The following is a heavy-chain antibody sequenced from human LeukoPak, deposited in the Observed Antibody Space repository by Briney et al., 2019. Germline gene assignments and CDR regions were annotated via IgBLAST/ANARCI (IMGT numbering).Heavy chain of an antibody. CDR3: ARHNSLVAARYFQH. Sequence: SETLSLTWTVSGGSISSGGYYWSWIRQPPGKGLEWIGYIYHSGSTYYNPSLKSRVTISVDTSRNQFSLKLSSVTAADTAVYYCARHNSLVAARYFQHWGQGTLVTVSS. V-gene: IGHV4-30-2*03. CDR1: GGSISSGGYY. CDR2: IYHSGST. J-gene: IGHJ1*01. D-gene: IGHD6-6*01.